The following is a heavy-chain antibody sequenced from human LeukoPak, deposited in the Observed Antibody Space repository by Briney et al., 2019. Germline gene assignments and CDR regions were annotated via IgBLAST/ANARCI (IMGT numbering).Heavy chain of an antibody. CDR1: GFTFSNAW. CDR2: IKSKTDGGTT. J-gene: IGHJ4*02. D-gene: IGHD6-13*01. CDR3: TTGSLYSSSWYRRYYFDY. Sequence: GGSLRLSCAASGFTFSNAWMSWVRQAPGKGLEWVGRIKSKTDGGTTDYAAPVKGRFTISRDDSKNTLYLQMNSLKTEDTAVYYCTTGSLYSSSWYRRYYFDYWGQGTLVTVSS. V-gene: IGHV3-15*01.